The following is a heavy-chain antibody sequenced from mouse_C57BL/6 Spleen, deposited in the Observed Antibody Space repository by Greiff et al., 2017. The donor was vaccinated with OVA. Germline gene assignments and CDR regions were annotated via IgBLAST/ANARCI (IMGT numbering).Heavy chain of an antibody. J-gene: IGHJ3*01. Sequence: EVHLVESGGGLVKPGGSLKLSCAASGFTFSSYAMSWVRQTPEKRLEWVATISDGGSYTYYPDNVKGRFTISRDNAKNNLYLQMSHLKSEDTAMYYCARDGQLRLTWFAYWGQGTLVTVSA. CDR1: GFTFSSYA. D-gene: IGHD3-2*02. CDR3: ARDGQLRLTWFAY. CDR2: ISDGGSYT. V-gene: IGHV5-4*01.